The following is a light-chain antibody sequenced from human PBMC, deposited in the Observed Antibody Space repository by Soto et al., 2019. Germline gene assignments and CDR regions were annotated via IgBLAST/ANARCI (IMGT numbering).Light chain of an antibody. V-gene: IGLV2-14*01. J-gene: IGLJ3*02. CDR3: SSYTIRSTWV. CDR2: EVS. CDR1: SSDVGRYNY. Sequence: QSALTQPASVSGSPGQSITISCTGTSSDVGRYNYVSWYQQHPGKAPKVMIYEVSNRPSGVSNCFSGSKSGNTASLTISGLQAEDEADYYCSSYTIRSTWVFGGGTKLTVL.